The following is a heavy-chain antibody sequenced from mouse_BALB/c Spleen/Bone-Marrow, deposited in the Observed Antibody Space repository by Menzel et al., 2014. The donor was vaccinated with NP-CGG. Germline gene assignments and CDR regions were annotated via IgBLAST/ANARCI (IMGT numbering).Heavy chain of an antibody. CDR3: ARWEYYAMDY. J-gene: IGHJ4*01. CDR2: IDPANGNT. D-gene: IGHD4-1*01. V-gene: IGHV14-3*02. Sequence: VQLKESGAELVKPGASVKLSCTASGFNNKDTYMHWVKQRPEQGLEWIGRIDPANGNTKYDPKFQGKATITADTSSNTAYLQLSSLTSEDTAVYYCARWEYYAMDYWGQGTSVTVSS. CDR1: GFNNKDTY.